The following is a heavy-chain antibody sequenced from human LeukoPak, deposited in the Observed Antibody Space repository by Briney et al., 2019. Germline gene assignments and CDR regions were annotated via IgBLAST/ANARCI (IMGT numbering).Heavy chain of an antibody. D-gene: IGHD4-17*01. J-gene: IGHJ4*02. Sequence: SETLSLTCTVSGGSIGNYYWSWIRQPPGKGLEWLGYLYDSGNTNYNPSLKSRVTILGDTSKNQFSLKVYSVTAADTAVYFCARATTDKIGLGFDYWGQGTLVTVSS. CDR1: GGSIGNYY. V-gene: IGHV4-59*08. CDR3: ARATTDKIGLGFDY. CDR2: LYDSGNT.